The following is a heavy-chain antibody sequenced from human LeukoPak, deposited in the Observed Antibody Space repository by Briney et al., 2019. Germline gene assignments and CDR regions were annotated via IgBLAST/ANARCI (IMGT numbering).Heavy chain of an antibody. Sequence: GGSLRLSCAASGFTFGSYWMTWVRQAPGKGLEWVANIKQDGSEKYYVESVKGRSTISRDKAKSSLYLHVDSLRAEDTAVYYCARERGNYFDYWGQGTLVTVSS. CDR3: ARERGNYFDY. D-gene: IGHD3-10*01. CDR2: IKQDGSEK. V-gene: IGHV3-7*05. J-gene: IGHJ4*02. CDR1: GFTFGSYW.